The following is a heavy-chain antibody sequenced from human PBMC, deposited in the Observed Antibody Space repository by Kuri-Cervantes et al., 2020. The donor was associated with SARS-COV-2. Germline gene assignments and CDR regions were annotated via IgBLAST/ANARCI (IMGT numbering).Heavy chain of an antibody. CDR3: SRPFGDYVSCFDY. V-gene: IGHV4-39*01. D-gene: IGHD4-17*01. CDR2: IHYSGST. Sequence: ESLKISCTVSGGSISSTYYWGWVRPPPGKGLEWIVSIHYSGSTYYNPSLKSRVTMSVDTSKKKFSLKLSSVTAADTAVYYCSRPFGDYVSCFDYWGQGTLVTVSS. J-gene: IGHJ4*02. CDR1: GGSISSTYY.